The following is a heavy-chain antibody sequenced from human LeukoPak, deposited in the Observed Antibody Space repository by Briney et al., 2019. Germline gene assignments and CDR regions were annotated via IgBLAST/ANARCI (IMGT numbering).Heavy chain of an antibody. Sequence: GESLKISCKASGYRLSNYWIGWVRQVSGKGLGWLGTIYASDSDTRYSPSFQGQVTISADKSINTAYLQWSSLKASDTAMYYCARKRSSGYYDSSGYAIDAFGMWGQGTMVTVSS. V-gene: IGHV5-51*01. D-gene: IGHD3-22*01. J-gene: IGHJ3*02. CDR3: ARKRSSGYYDSSGYAIDAFGM. CDR1: GYRLSNYW. CDR2: IYASDSDT.